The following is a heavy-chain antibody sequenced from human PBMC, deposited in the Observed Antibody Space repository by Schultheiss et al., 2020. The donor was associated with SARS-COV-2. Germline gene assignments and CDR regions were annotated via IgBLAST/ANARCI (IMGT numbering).Heavy chain of an antibody. CDR2: IYYSGST. V-gene: IGHV4-39*01. CDR1: GGSISSSSYY. Sequence: SQTLSLTCTVSGGSISSSSYYWGWIRQPPGKGLEWIGSIYYSGSTYYNPSLKSRVTISVDTSKNQFSLKLSSVTAADTAVYYCARHGRLPRIYVDFWGQGSLVTVSS. D-gene: IGHD1-1*01. CDR3: ARHGRLPRIYVDF. J-gene: IGHJ4*02.